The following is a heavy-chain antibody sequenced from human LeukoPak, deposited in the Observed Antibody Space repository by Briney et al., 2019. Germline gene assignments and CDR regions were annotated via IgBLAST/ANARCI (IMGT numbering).Heavy chain of an antibody. V-gene: IGHV3-11*04. J-gene: IGHJ4*02. D-gene: IGHD3-9*01. CDR3: AKDTGERLGILTGYYKSRKSYFDY. CDR2: ISSSGSTK. Sequence: GGSLRLSCAASGFTFSDYYMSYIRQAPGKGLEWVSYISSSGSTKYYADSVKGRFTISRDNAKNSLYLQMNSLRAEDTAVYYCAKDTGERLGILTGYYKSRKSYFDYWGQGTLVTVSS. CDR1: GFTFSDYY.